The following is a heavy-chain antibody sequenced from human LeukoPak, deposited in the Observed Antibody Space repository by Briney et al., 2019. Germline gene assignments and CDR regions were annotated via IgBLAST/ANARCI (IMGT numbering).Heavy chain of an antibody. D-gene: IGHD6-13*01. CDR3: AKDLSSSWYEVYYYYGMDV. Sequence: GGSLRLSCAASGFTFSSYWMNWVRQAPGKGLVWVSVIYSGGSTYYADSVKGRFTISRDNSKNTLYLQMNSLRAEDTAIYYCAKDLSSSWYEVYYYYGMDVWGQGTTVTVSS. CDR1: GFTFSSYW. CDR2: IYSGGST. J-gene: IGHJ6*02. V-gene: IGHV3-53*01.